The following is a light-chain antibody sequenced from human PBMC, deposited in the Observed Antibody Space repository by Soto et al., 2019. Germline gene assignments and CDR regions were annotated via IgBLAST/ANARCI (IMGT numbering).Light chain of an antibody. CDR2: AAS. CDR3: QQASNFPLT. V-gene: IGKV1-12*01. CDR1: QDSSSW. J-gene: IGKJ4*01. Sequence: IQMTLYPSSVSASIGGRGTITCRASQDSSSWLAWFQQRPGRAPKLLIYAASTLQSGVPSRFSGSGSGTVFTLTISSLQPEDFGTYYCQQASNFPLTFGGGTKVDI.